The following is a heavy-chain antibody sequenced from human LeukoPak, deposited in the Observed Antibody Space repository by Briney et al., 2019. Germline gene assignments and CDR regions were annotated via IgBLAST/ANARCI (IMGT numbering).Heavy chain of an antibody. D-gene: IGHD2-8*01. CDR1: GFPFSDFS. V-gene: IGHV3-23*01. CDR3: AKQSYARSLGE. Sequence: GGSLRLSCATSGFPFSDFSMSWVRQAPGKGLEWTSTTNSGGTSTYYEESVKGRFTISRDNSKNPLYLQMSSLRVEDTAVYYCAKQSYARSLGEGGPGTLVSVSS. CDR2: TNSGGTST. J-gene: IGHJ4*02.